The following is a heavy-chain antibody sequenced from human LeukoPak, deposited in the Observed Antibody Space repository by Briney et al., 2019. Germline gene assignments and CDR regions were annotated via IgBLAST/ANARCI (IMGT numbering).Heavy chain of an antibody. CDR1: GSTFTGYY. J-gene: IGHJ4*02. CDR3: ARDPYYYDSSGYYELDY. D-gene: IGHD3-22*01. V-gene: IGHV1-2*06. Sequence: GASVKVSCKASGSTFTGYYMHWVRQAPGQGLEWMGRINPNSGGTNYARKFQGRVTMTRDTSISTAYMELSRLRSDDTAVYYCARDPYYYDSSGYYELDYWGQGTLVTVSS. CDR2: INPNSGGT.